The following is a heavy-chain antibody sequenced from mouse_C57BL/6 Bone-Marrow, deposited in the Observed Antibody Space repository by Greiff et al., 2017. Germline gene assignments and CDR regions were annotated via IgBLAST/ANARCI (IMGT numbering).Heavy chain of an antibody. CDR3: ARLHWYFDV. J-gene: IGHJ1*03. Sequence: EVKLVESGGDLVKPGGSLQLSCAASGFTFSSYGMSWVRQTPDKRLEWVATISSGGSYTYYPDSVTGRFTISRDNAKNTLYLQMSSLKSEDTAMYYCARLHWYFDVWGTGTTVTVSS. V-gene: IGHV5-6*01. CDR2: ISSGGSYT. CDR1: GFTFSSYG.